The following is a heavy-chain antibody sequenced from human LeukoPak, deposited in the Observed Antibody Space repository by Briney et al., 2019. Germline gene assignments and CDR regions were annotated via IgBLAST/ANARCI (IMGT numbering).Heavy chain of an antibody. D-gene: IGHD1-1*01. Sequence: ASVKVSCKASGYIFTGYWIHWVRQAPGQGLEWMGFINANSGNTNYAQKFQVRVTMTRDTSITTAYMELSSLTADDTAVYYCAREMRPATTTLVAYWGQGTRVTVSS. CDR3: AREMRPATTTLVAY. CDR1: GYIFTGYW. J-gene: IGHJ4*02. CDR2: INANSGNT. V-gene: IGHV1-2*02.